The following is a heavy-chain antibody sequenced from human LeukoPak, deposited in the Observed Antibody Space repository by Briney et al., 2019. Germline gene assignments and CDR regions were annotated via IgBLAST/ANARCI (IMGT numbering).Heavy chain of an antibody. D-gene: IGHD6-19*01. Sequence: GGSLRLSCAASGFTFSSYGMHWVRQAPGKGLEWVAFIRYDGSNKYYADSVKGRFTISRDNSKNTLYLQMNSLRAEDTVVYYCAKGAVAGTKWFDPWGQGTLVTVSS. J-gene: IGHJ5*02. CDR2: IRYDGSNK. CDR1: GFTFSSYG. V-gene: IGHV3-30*02. CDR3: AKGAVAGTKWFDP.